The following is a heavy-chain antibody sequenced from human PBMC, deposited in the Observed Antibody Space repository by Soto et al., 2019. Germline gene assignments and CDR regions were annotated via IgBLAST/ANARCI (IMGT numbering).Heavy chain of an antibody. CDR2: IIPILGIA. Sequence: QVQLVQSGAEVKKPGSSVKVSCKASGGTFSSYTISWVRQAPGXXLEWMGRIIPILGIANYAQKFQGRVTITAXKXTSXXXXXXXXXXXXXXXXXXXXXXXXXXXXXXXXXXXXXXYFQHWGQGTLVTVSS. V-gene: IGHV1-69*02. CDR1: GGTFSSYT. J-gene: IGHJ1*01. CDR3: XXXXXXXXXXXXXXXXXXXYFQH.